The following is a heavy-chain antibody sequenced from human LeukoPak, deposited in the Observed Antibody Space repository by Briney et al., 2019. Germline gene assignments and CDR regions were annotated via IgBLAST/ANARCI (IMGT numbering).Heavy chain of an antibody. J-gene: IGHJ6*02. CDR3: ARDAVDTANAV. Sequence: GGSLRLSCTASGFIFKNYGMHWVRQTPGKGLEWLAVIWSDGNIKYYADSVKGRFSNSRDNAKNTLYLQMNSLRAEDTAVYYCARDAVDTANAVWGQGTTVTVSS. CDR1: GFIFKNYG. CDR2: IWSDGNIK. V-gene: IGHV3-33*01. D-gene: IGHD5-18*01.